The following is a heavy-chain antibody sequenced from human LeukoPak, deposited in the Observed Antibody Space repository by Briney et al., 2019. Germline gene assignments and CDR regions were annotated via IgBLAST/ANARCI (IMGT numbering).Heavy chain of an antibody. CDR2: IYYSGST. D-gene: IGHD3-3*01. Sequence: SETLSLTCTVSGGSISSSSYYWGWIRQPPGKGLEWIGSIYYSGSTYYDPSLKSRVTISVDTSKNQFSLKLSSVTAADTAVYYCARHIPFWSGPYSGLYYFDYWGQGTLVTVSS. CDR1: GGSISSSSYY. CDR3: ARHIPFWSGPYSGLYYFDY. J-gene: IGHJ4*02. V-gene: IGHV4-39*01.